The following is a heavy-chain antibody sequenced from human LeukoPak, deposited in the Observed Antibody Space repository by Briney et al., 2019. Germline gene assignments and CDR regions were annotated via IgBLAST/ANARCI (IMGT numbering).Heavy chain of an antibody. CDR3: AREGLAAADINWFDP. V-gene: IGHV1-2*02. J-gene: IGHJ5*02. CDR1: GYTFTDYY. D-gene: IGHD6-13*01. CDR2: INPNSGGT. Sequence: GASVKVSCKASGYTFTDYYMYWVRQAPGQGLEWMGWINPNSGGTKYAKKFQGRVTMTRDTSISTAYMELNSLTSDDTAVYYCAREGLAAADINWFDPWGQGTLVIVSS.